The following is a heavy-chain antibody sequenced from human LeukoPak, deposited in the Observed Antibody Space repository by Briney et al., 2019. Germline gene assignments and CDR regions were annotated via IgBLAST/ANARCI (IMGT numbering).Heavy chain of an antibody. V-gene: IGHV1-3*04. D-gene: IGHD3-9*01. CDR3: ARNHDILTGSGYNYYGMDV. J-gene: IGHJ6*04. CDR2: IKTGNGNT. Sequence: ASVKVSCKASGKTFTTFAFNWLAQAPGKRPGGRGWIKTGNGNTLYSQKFQGRVIMTRDTSASTVYMELSRLRSEDTAVYYCARNHDILTGSGYNYYGMDVWGKGTTVTVSS. CDR1: GKTFTTFA.